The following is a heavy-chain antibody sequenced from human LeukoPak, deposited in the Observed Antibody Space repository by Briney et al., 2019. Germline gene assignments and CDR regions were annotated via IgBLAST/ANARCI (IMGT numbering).Heavy chain of an antibody. CDR3: ARYYGHKVITPLPDWFDP. CDR1: GGSFSGYY. D-gene: IGHD3-16*01. Sequence: SETLSLTCAGYGGSFSGYYWSWIRRPPGKGLEWIGEINHSGSTNYNPSLKSRVTISVDTSKNQFSLKLSSVTAADTAVYYCARYYGHKVITPLPDWFDPWAREPWSPSPQ. J-gene: IGHJ5*02. V-gene: IGHV4-34*01. CDR2: INHSGST.